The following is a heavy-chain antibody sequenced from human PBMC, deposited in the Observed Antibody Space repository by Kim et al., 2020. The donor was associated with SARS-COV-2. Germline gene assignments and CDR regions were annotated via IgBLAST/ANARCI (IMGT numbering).Heavy chain of an antibody. V-gene: IGHV4-59*08. Sequence: SETLSLTCTVSGGSISSYNWSWIRQPPGKGLEWIGYIYYSGSTNYNPSLKSRVTISVDTSKNQFSLKLSSVTAADTAVYYCAGHQGSGRHGYGMDVWGQGTTVTVSS. CDR1: GGSISSYN. CDR2: IYYSGST. D-gene: IGHD3-10*01. J-gene: IGHJ6*02. CDR3: AGHQGSGRHGYGMDV.